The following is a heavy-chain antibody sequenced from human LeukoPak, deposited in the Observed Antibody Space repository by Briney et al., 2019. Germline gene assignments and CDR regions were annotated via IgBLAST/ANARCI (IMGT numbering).Heavy chain of an antibody. V-gene: IGHV4-30-2*01. J-gene: IGHJ4*02. D-gene: IGHD4-17*01. CDR3: ARGTTVTFDY. CDR2: IYHSGST. Sequence: QLQGSGSGLVKPSQTLSLTCAVSGGSISSGGYSWSWIRQPPGKGLEWIGYIYHSGSTYYNPSLKSRVTISVDRSKNQFSLKLSSVTAADTAVYYCARGTTVTFDYWGQGTLVTVSS. CDR1: GGSISSGGYS.